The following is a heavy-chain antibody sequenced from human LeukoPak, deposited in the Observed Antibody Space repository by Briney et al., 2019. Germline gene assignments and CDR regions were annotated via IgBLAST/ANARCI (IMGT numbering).Heavy chain of an antibody. D-gene: IGHD3-22*01. V-gene: IGHV3-74*01. CDR1: GFTLSNYW. Sequence: PGGSLRLSCAASGFTLSNYWMHWVRQAPGKGLVWVSGINDDGSSTTYADSVKGRFTISRDNAKDTLYLQMNTLRAEDTAVYYCVRDNYESSGYYYSFDYWGQGTLVTVFS. J-gene: IGHJ4*02. CDR3: VRDNYESSGYYYSFDY. CDR2: INDDGSST.